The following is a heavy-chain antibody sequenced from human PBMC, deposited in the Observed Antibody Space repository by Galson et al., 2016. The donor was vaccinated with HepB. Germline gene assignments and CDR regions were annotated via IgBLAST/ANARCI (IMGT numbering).Heavy chain of an antibody. CDR2: ISFDGREK. J-gene: IGHJ4*02. Sequence: SLRLSCAGSGFSLSVYGYVMHWVRQAPGKGLEWVAAISFDGREKYYAGSVEGRFTISRDNSKTTVYLQTTSLTTEDTAVYYCAKDQATELGRQGGLDYWGQGSLVTVSS. CDR1: GFSLSVYGYV. V-gene: IGHV3-30*18. CDR3: AKDQATELGRQGGLDY. D-gene: IGHD7-27*01.